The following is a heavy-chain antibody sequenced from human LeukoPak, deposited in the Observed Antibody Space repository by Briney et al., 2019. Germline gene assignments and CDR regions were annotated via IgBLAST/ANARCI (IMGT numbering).Heavy chain of an antibody. CDR1: GGSISSSNW. D-gene: IGHD1-26*01. J-gene: IGHJ5*02. V-gene: IGHV4-4*02. CDR2: IYHSRST. Sequence: IPSGTLSLTCAVSGGSISSSNWWSWVRQPPGKGLEWIGEIYHSRSTNYNPSLKSRVTISVDTSKNQFSLKLSSVTAADTAVYYCARDISGSYYGYWFDPWGQGTLVTVSS. CDR3: ARDISGSYYGYWFDP.